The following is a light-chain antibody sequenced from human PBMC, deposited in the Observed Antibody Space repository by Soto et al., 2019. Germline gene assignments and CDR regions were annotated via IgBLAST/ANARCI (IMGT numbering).Light chain of an antibody. CDR3: CSHAGDNTYV. J-gene: IGLJ1*01. CDR1: SGDIGGYDY. V-gene: IGLV2-8*01. CDR2: EVT. Sequence: QSVRTQPPSASGTPGQSVTISCTGTSGDIGGYDYVSWYQQHPGKDPKLMIYEVTKRPSGVPDRFSGSKSGNTASLTVSGLQAEDEADYFCCSHAGDNTYVFGTGTKVTVL.